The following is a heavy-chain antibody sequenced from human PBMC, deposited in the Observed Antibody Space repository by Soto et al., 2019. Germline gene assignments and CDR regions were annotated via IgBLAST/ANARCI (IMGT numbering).Heavy chain of an antibody. J-gene: IGHJ4*02. Sequence: QVQLIESGGGVVQPGRSLRLYCAASGFAFSRHGMHWVRQTPGKGLEWLAVIVRDGSEDFYADSVEGRFSISRDNSKSTLYLAMNNLIPEDTAVYYCARDDDYEDNGLESWGQRALVTVSS. CDR2: IVRDGSED. V-gene: IGHV3-33*01. CDR3: ARDDDYEDNGLES. D-gene: IGHD4-17*01. CDR1: GFAFSRHG.